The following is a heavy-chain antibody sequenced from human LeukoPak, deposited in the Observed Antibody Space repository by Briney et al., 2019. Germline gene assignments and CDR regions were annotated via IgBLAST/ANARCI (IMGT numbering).Heavy chain of an antibody. V-gene: IGHV4-59*01. Sequence: SETLSLTCTVSGGSISSYYWSWIRQPPGKGLEWIGYIYYSGSTNYNPSLKSRVTISVDTSKYQFSLKLSSVTAADTAVYYCARAHTSGSYYYYYYYMDVWGKGTTVTVSS. CDR3: ARAHTSGSYYYYYYYMDV. D-gene: IGHD1-26*01. CDR2: IYYSGST. CDR1: GGSISSYY. J-gene: IGHJ6*03.